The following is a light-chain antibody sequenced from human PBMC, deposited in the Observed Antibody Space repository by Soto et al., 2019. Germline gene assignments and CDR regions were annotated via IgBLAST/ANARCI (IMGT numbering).Light chain of an antibody. V-gene: IGKV1-5*01. Sequence: DIQMTQSPSTLAASVGDRVTITCRASHSIGDWLAWYQQKPGKAPNLLIYDASRSVSGVPSRFSGGGSGTEFTLTIISLKPDDFATYYCQQYNSYSPATFGQGTKMEI. CDR3: QQYNSYSPAT. CDR2: DAS. J-gene: IGKJ1*01. CDR1: HSIGDW.